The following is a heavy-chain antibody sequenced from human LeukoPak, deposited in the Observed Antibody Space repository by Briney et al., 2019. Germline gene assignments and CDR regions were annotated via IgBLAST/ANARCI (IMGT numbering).Heavy chain of an antibody. D-gene: IGHD1-20*01. J-gene: IGHJ4*02. CDR2: ISYDGSNK. V-gene: IGHV3-30*18. CDR1: GFTFSSYG. Sequence: PGRSLRLSCAASGFTFSSYGIHWVRQAPGKGLEWVAVISYDGSNKYYTDSVKGRFTISRDNPKNTLYLQMNSLRAEDTAVYYCAKVNNWNVGNCFDYWGQGTLVTVSS. CDR3: AKVNNWNVGNCFDY.